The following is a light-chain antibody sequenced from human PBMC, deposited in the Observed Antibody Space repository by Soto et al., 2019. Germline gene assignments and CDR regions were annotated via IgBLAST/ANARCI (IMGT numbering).Light chain of an antibody. CDR3: ATWDDSRNVV. CDR1: SSNIGSNT. Sequence: QSVLTQSPSASGTPGQRVSISCSGSSSNIGSNTVSWYQHFPGTAPKLLIYSNDQRPSAVPGRFSGSKSGSSASLAISGLQSEDEADYYCATWDDSRNVVFGGGTKLTVL. V-gene: IGLV1-44*01. J-gene: IGLJ3*02. CDR2: SND.